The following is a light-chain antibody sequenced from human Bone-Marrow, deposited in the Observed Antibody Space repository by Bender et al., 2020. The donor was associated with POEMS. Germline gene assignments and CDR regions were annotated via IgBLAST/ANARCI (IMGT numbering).Light chain of an antibody. CDR3: QAWDFSSGYV. J-gene: IGLJ1*01. V-gene: IGLV3-1*01. CDR2: QDT. Sequence: SYELAQPPSVSVSPGQTAIIHCSGDDLDDKYVGWYQQKPGQAPLLVILQDTKRPSGIPERFSGSNSGNTATLTIPETQATDEAEYYCQAWDFSSGYVFGPGTKVTVL. CDR1: DLDDKY.